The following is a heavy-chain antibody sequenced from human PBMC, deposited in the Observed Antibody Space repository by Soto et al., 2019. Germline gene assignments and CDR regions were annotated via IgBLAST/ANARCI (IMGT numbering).Heavy chain of an antibody. CDR3: ASGSSSLRFDP. CDR2: IYYTGST. D-gene: IGHD3-10*01. Sequence: QVQLQESGPGLVEPSQTLSLTCTVSGGSISSDYYYWTWIRQPTGKGLEWIGYIYYTGSTDYNPSHKRRLTISLDMARTQCSLRLTSVAAADTAVYYCASGSSSLRFDPWGQGTLVTVSS. V-gene: IGHV4-30-4*01. J-gene: IGHJ5*02. CDR1: GGSISSDYYY.